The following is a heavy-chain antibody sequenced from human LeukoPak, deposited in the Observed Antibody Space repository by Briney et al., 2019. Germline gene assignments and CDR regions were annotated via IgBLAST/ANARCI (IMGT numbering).Heavy chain of an antibody. CDR2: ISGSGGST. V-gene: IGHV3-23*01. Sequence: TGGSLRLSCAASGFTFSSYAMCWVRQAPGKGLEWVSAISGSGGSTYYADSVKGRFTISRDNSKNTLYLQMNSLRAEDTAVYYCAKAHGSSTFIAAAGLFDYWGQGTLVTVSS. J-gene: IGHJ4*02. D-gene: IGHD6-13*01. CDR3: AKAHGSSTFIAAAGLFDY. CDR1: GFTFSSYA.